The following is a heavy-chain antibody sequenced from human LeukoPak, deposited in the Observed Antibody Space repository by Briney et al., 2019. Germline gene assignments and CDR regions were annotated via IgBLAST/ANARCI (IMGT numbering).Heavy chain of an antibody. CDR2: IYYSGST. CDR3: ARQKRHYDILTGYLEDNFDY. J-gene: IGHJ4*02. CDR1: GGSISSSSYY. V-gene: IGHV4-39*01. D-gene: IGHD3-9*01. Sequence: SETLSLTCTVSGGSISSSSYYWGWIRQPPGKGLEWIGSIYYSGSTYYNPSLKSRVTISVDTSKNQFSLKLSSVTAADTAVYYRARQKRHYDILTGYLEDNFDYWGQGTLVTVSS.